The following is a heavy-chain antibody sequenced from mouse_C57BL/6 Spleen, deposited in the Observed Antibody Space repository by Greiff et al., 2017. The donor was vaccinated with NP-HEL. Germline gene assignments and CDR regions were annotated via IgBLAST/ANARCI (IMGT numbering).Heavy chain of an antibody. CDR2: IYPGSGST. J-gene: IGHJ1*03. CDR3: ARGVLRYFDV. V-gene: IGHV1-55*01. Sequence: VQLQQSGAELVKPGASVKMSCKASGYTFTSYWITWVKQRPGQGLEWIGDIYPGSGSTNYNEKFKSKATLTVDTSSSTAYMQLSSRTSEDSAVYYCARGVLRYFDVWGTGTTVTVSS. D-gene: IGHD1-1*01. CDR1: GYTFTSYW.